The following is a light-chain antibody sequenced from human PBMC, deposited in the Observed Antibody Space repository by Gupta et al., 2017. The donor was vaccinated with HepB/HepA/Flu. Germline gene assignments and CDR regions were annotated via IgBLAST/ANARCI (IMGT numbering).Light chain of an antibody. CDR1: EIIYNY. J-gene: IGKJ1*01. CDR3: QQDKMFPRT. CDR2: GAS. Sequence: DIEMTHSPSILPASVGDRVTITCRASEIIYNYLAWYQQKPGTAPTLIMYGASHLQSGVPSRFSGSGSGTEFTLTISSLQPDDFATYYCQQDKMFPRTFGQGTKVEVK. V-gene: IGKV1-5*03.